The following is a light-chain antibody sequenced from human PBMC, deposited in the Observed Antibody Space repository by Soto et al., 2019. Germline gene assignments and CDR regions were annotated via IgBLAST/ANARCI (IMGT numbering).Light chain of an antibody. V-gene: IGKV3-15*01. Sequence: EMVMTQSPATLSVSPGERATLSCRASQSVSSNLAWYQQKPGQAPRLLIYGASTRATGIPARFSGSGSGTDFTLTISGLQSEDFAVYYCQQYNNWPQTFGQGTKVDIK. J-gene: IGKJ1*01. CDR3: QQYNNWPQT. CDR1: QSVSSN. CDR2: GAS.